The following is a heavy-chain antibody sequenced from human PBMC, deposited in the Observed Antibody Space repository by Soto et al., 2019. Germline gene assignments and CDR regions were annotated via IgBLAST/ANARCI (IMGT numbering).Heavy chain of an antibody. CDR3: ARRVLVPAAGALYYYYGMDV. J-gene: IGHJ6*02. V-gene: IGHV4-39*01. D-gene: IGHD2-2*01. Sequence: SETLSLTCTVSGGSISSSSYYWGWIRQPPGKGLEWIGSIYYSGSTYYNPSLKSRVTISVDTSKNQFPLKLSSVTAADTAVYYCARRVLVPAAGALYYYYGMDVWGQGTTVTVS. CDR2: IYYSGST. CDR1: GGSISSSSYY.